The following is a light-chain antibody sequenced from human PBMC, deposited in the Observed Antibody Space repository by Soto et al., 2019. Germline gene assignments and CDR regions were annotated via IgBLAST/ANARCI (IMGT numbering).Light chain of an antibody. CDR3: TSWTTHTTMI. Sequence: QSALTQPASVSGSPGQSITISCTGTSSDIGAYNFVSWYQQHPGKAPKLMLYDVNIRPSGVSNRLSGSKSGNTASLTISGHQDEYEDDYCCTSWTTHTTMIFGGGTKLTVL. CDR2: DVN. J-gene: IGLJ2*01. CDR1: SSDIGAYNF. V-gene: IGLV2-14*03.